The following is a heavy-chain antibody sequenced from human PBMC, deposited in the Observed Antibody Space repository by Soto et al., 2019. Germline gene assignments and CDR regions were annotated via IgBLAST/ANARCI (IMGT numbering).Heavy chain of an antibody. CDR3: ARRWEDYCSSTSCYPGWFDP. CDR1: GGTFSSYA. J-gene: IGHJ5*02. CDR2: IIPIFGTA. D-gene: IGHD2-2*01. V-gene: IGHV1-69*01. Sequence: SVKRSCMASGGTFSSYAIICVRQAPGQGLEWMGGIIPIFGTANYAQKFQGRVTITADESTSTAYMELSSLRSEDTAVYYCARRWEDYCSSTSCYPGWFDPWGQGTLVTVSS.